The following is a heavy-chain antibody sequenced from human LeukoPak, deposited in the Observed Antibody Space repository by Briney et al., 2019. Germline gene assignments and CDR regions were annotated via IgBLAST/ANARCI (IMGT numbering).Heavy chain of an antibody. V-gene: IGHV3-21*01. CDR3: ARVGSGYGVDY. CDR2: ISSSSSYI. J-gene: IGHJ4*02. CDR1: GFTFTTYT. Sequence: GGSLRLSCAASGFTFTTYTVNWVRQAPGKGLEWVSSISSSSSYIYYADSVKGRFTISRDNAKNSLYLQMNSLRAEDTAVYYCARVGSGYGVDYWGQGTLVTVSS. D-gene: IGHD5-12*01.